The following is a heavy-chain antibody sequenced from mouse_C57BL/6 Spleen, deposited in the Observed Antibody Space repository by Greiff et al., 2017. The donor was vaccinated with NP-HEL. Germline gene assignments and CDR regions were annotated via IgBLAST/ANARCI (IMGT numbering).Heavy chain of an antibody. Sequence: QVQLQQSGAELVKPGASVKISCKASGYAFSSYWMNWVKQRPGKGLEWIGQIYPGDGDTNYNGKFKGKATLTADKSSSTAYMQLSSLTSEDSAVYFCARGGYGSWYFDVWGTGTTVTVSS. D-gene: IGHD2-2*01. J-gene: IGHJ1*03. V-gene: IGHV1-80*01. CDR1: GYAFSSYW. CDR2: IYPGDGDT. CDR3: ARGGYGSWYFDV.